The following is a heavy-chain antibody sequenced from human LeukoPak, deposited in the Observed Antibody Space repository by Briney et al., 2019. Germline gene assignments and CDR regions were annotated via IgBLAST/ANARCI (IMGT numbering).Heavy chain of an antibody. J-gene: IGHJ4*02. V-gene: IGHV4-59*01. D-gene: IGHD3-16*01. Sequence: SETLSLTCTVSGGSIGSYWSWIRQPPGKGLEWIGYIYYSGSTNYNPSLKSRVTISINTSKNQFSLKLTSVTAADTAVYYCATAGGPSTADYWGQGTLVTVSS. CDR2: IYYSGST. CDR1: GGSIGSY. CDR3: ATAGGPSTADY.